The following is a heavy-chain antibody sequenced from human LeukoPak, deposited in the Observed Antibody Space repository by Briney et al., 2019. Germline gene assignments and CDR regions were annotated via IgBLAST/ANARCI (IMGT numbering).Heavy chain of an antibody. Sequence: PGGSLRLSCAASGFTVSSNYMSWVRQAPGKGLEWVSVIYSGGSTYYADSVKGRFTISRDNSKNTLYLQMNSLRAEDTAVYYCARDKSSSWFWWFDPWGQGTLVTVSS. J-gene: IGHJ5*02. D-gene: IGHD6-13*01. CDR2: IYSGGST. CDR3: ARDKSSSWFWWFDP. CDR1: GFTVSSNY. V-gene: IGHV3-53*01.